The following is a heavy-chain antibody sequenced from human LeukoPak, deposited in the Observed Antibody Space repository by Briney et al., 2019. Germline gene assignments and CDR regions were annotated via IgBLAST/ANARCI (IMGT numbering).Heavy chain of an antibody. CDR1: GGSISSSSYY. CDR3: ARSLLGDFGVVISDY. Sequence: SETLSLTCTVSGGSISSSSYYWGWIRQPPGKGLEWIGSIYYSGSTYYNPSLKSRVTISVDTSKNQFSLKLSSVTAADTAVYYCARSLLGDFGVVISDYWGQGTLVTVSS. V-gene: IGHV4-39*01. J-gene: IGHJ4*02. CDR2: IYYSGST. D-gene: IGHD3-3*01.